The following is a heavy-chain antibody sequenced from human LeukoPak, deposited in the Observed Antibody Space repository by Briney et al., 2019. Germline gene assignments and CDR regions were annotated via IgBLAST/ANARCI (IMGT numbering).Heavy chain of an antibody. CDR2: IRYDGSNT. D-gene: IGHD3-22*01. CDR3: AKGGAMIVQHYFDY. J-gene: IGHJ4*02. V-gene: IGHV3-30*02. CDR1: GFTFNSYG. Sequence: PGGSLRLSCAASGFTFNSYGMHWVRQVPGKGLEWVAFIRYDGSNTYYAYSVRGRFTISRDNSKNTLYVQMNSLRAEDTAVYYCAKGGAMIVQHYFDYWGQGTLVTVSS.